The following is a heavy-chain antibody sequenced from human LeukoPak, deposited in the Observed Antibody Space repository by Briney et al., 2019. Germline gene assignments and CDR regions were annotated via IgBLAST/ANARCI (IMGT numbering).Heavy chain of an antibody. CDR2: ISGSGGST. V-gene: IGHV3-23*01. Sequence: PGGSLRLSCAASGFTFSSYAMSWVRQAPGKGLEWVSAISGSGGSTYYADSVKGRFTISRDNSKNTLYLQMNSLRAEDTAVYYCARSGWFGELYFDYWGQGTLVTVSS. CDR1: GFTFSSYA. CDR3: ARSGWFGELYFDY. J-gene: IGHJ4*02. D-gene: IGHD3-10*01.